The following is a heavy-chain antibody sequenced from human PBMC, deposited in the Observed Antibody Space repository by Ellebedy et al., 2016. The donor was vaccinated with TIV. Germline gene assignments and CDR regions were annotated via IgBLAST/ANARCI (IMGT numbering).Heavy chain of an antibody. CDR3: ARQTGDYGGYRSPGPYYYWVDP. CDR1: GGSISSSGDS. CDR2: IYPTGSA. V-gene: IGHV4-30-2*01. Sequence: SETLSLXXDVSGGSISSSGDSWNWVRQEPGKGLEWIAYIYPTGSAFYNPSLRSRVVISLDKSRNNFSLKLHSVTAADTAVYYCARQTGDYGGYRSPGPYYYWVDPWGQGLLVTVSS. D-gene: IGHD4-23*01. J-gene: IGHJ5*02.